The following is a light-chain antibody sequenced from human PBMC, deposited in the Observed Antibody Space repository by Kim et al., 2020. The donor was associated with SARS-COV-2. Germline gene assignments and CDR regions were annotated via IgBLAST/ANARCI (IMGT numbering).Light chain of an antibody. J-gene: IGKJ1*01. CDR1: QSVSSN. Sequence: EIVMTQSPVPLSVSPGERATLSCRASQSVSSNLAWYQQKPGQAPRLLIYGASTRATGIPARFSGSGSGTEFTLTISSLQSEDFAVYYCQQYDDWPRTFGQGTKVDIK. CDR3: QQYDDWPRT. V-gene: IGKV3-15*01. CDR2: GAS.